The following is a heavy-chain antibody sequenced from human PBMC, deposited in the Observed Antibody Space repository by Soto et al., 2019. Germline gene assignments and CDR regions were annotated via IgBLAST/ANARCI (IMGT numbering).Heavy chain of an antibody. D-gene: IGHD3-3*01. V-gene: IGHV3-66*01. CDR3: ARGAIFAWLSCFDD. Sequence: GGSLRLSCAVSGFTVSSNYMSWVRQAPGKGLDWVTIIYSGGNTYYADSVKGRFTISRDTSKNTVYLQMNSLRADDTAVYYCARGAIFAWLSCFDDWGQGTSVTVSS. CDR1: GFTVSSNY. J-gene: IGHJ4*02. CDR2: IYSGGNT.